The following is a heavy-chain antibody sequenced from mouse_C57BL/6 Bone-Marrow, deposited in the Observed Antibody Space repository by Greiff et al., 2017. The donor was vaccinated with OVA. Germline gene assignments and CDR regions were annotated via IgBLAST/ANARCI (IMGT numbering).Heavy chain of an antibody. CDR3: ARRRVMVTVFDY. J-gene: IGHJ2*01. V-gene: IGHV1-64*01. CDR2: IHPNSGST. CDR1: GYTFTSYW. D-gene: IGHD2-2*01. Sequence: VQLQQPGAELVKPGASVKLSCKASGYTFTSYWMHWVKQRPGQGLEWIGMIHPNSGSTNYNEKFKSKATLTVDKSSSTAYMQLSSLTSEDSAVYYCARRRVMVTVFDYWGQGTTLTVSS.